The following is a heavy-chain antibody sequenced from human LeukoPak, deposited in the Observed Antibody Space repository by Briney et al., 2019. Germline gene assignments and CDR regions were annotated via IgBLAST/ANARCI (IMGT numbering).Heavy chain of an antibody. CDR1: GFTVSSNY. D-gene: IGHD6-19*01. J-gene: IGHJ4*02. CDR2: ISGSGGST. Sequence: QSGGSLRLSCAASGFTVSSNYMSWVRQAPGKGLEWVSAISGSGGSTYYADSVKGRFTISRDNSKNTLYLQMNSLRAEDTAVYYCAKVGQWLDYWGQGTLVTVSS. CDR3: AKVGQWLDY. V-gene: IGHV3-23*01.